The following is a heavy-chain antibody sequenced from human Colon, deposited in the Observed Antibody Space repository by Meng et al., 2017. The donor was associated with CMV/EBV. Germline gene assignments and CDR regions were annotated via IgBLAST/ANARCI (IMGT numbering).Heavy chain of an antibody. J-gene: IGHJ4*02. V-gene: IGHV2-5*02. CDR3: AHKSLPAAFFDY. CDR1: GFALNTYEVG. D-gene: IGHD2-2*01. Sequence: HITLKDSVPTMLKPTQTHTLTCTFSGFALNTYEVGVGWFRQPPGKAPEWLALIYWDDDKRYRSSLGNRLTLTHDASKNQVVLTMTDMDPVDTATYYCAHKSLPAAFFDYWSQGTLVTVSS. CDR2: IYWDDDK.